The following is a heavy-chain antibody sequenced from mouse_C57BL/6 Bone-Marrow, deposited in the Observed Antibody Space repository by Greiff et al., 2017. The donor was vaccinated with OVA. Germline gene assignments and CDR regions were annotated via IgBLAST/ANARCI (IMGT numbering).Heavy chain of an antibody. V-gene: IGHV1-19*01. J-gene: IGHJ3*01. CDR2: INPYNGGT. Sequence: VQLQQSGPVLVKPGASVKMSCKASGYTFTDYYMNWVKQSHGKSLEWIGVINPYNGGTSYNQKFKGKATLTVDKSSSTAYMELNSLTSEGSAVYDCARSTRVGWCAYWGQGTLVTVSA. CDR1: GYTFTDYY. CDR3: ARSTRVGWCAY. D-gene: IGHD1-3*01.